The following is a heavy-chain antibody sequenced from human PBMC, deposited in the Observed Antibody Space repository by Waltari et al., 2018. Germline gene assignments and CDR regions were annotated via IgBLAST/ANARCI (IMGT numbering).Heavy chain of an antibody. V-gene: IGHV3-23*01. CDR2: ISGSGAAI. D-gene: IGHD3-16*01. Sequence: EVQLLESGGGLVQPGGSLRLSCAASGFTFSSYAMSWVRQAPGKGLEWVSSISGSGAAIYYADSVKGRFTISRDNSKNTLYLQMISLRAEDTAVYYCAEAGLYVRDYYYDYSMGVWGQGTTVTVSS. CDR3: AEAGLYVRDYYYDYSMGV. CDR1: GFTFSSYA. J-gene: IGHJ6*02.